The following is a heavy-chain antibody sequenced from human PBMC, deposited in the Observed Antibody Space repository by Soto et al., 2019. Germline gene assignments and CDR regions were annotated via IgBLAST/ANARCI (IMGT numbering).Heavy chain of an antibody. V-gene: IGHV3-15*07. CDR3: TTDSRDSSSWFYYYGMDV. CDR2: IKSKTDDGTT. J-gene: IGHJ6*02. D-gene: IGHD6-13*01. Sequence: EVQLVESGGGLVKPGGSLRLSCAASGFTFSNAWMNWVRQAPGKELEWVGSIKSKTDDGTTDYAAPVKGRFTITRDDSKNTLYLQMNSLKTEDTAVYYCTTDSRDSSSWFYYYGMDVWGQGTTVTVSS. CDR1: GFTFSNAW.